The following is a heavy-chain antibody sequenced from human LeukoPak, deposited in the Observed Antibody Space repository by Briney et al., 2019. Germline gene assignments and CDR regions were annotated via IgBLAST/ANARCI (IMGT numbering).Heavy chain of an antibody. Sequence: PGGSLRLSCAASGFSFSSYWMSWDRQAPGKGLEWVANIKQDGSEKYYVNSVEGRFTISRDNAKNSLYLQMNSLRPEDTAVYYCARHSNPGYYYMDVWGQGTPVTVSS. CDR2: IKQDGSEK. D-gene: IGHD4-11*01. V-gene: IGHV3-7*05. CDR1: GFSFSSYW. CDR3: ARHSNPGYYYMDV. J-gene: IGHJ6*02.